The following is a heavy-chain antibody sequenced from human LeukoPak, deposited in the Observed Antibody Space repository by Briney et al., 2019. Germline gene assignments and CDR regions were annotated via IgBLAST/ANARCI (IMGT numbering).Heavy chain of an antibody. CDR2: IIPIFGTA. J-gene: IGHJ4*02. CDR3: ARVYRYYYDSSGYFDY. V-gene: IGHV1-69*13. Sequence: ASVKVSCKASGGTFSSYAISWVRQAPGQGLEWMGGIIPIFGTANYAQKFQGRVTITADESTSTAYMELSSLRSEDTAVYYCARVYRYYYDSSGYFDYWGQGTLVTVSS. CDR1: GGTFSSYA. D-gene: IGHD3-22*01.